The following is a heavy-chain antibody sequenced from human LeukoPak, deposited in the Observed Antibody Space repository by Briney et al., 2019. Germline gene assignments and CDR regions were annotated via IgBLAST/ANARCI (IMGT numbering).Heavy chain of an antibody. Sequence: GGSLRLSCAASGFTVSSNYMSWVRQAPGKGLEWVSVIYSGGSTYYADSVKGRFTISRDNSKNTLYLQMNSLRAEDTAVYYCAREDSDSSGAGGVYWGQGTLVTVSS. J-gene: IGHJ4*02. D-gene: IGHD3-22*01. CDR3: AREDSDSSGAGGVY. CDR2: IYSGGST. CDR1: GFTVSSNY. V-gene: IGHV3-53*01.